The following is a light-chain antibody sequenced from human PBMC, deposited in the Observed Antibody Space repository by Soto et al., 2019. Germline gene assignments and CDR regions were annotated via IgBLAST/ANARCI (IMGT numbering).Light chain of an antibody. CDR3: QQRSNWPPT. J-gene: IGKJ1*01. CDR2: AAS. Sequence: EIVLTQSPATLSLSPGERATLSCRASQSVSSYLAWYQQKPGQAPRLLIYAASNRATSIPARFSGSGSGTDFTLSISSLEPEDFAVYYCQQRSNWPPTFGQGTKVEIK. CDR1: QSVSSY. V-gene: IGKV3-11*01.